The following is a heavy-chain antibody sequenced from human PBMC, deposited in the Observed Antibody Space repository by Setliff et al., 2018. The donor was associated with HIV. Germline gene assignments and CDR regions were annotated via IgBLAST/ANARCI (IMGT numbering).Heavy chain of an antibody. V-gene: IGHV4-39*01. J-gene: IGHJ3*02. CDR1: GGPFTSRSYY. Sequence: PSETLSLTCTVSGGPFTSRSYYWGWIRQPPGKGLEWIGSIFYSGITYYNPSLKSRVTISVDTSKNQISLKLNSVTAADTAVYYCARSKTFYDFWGGYYTHGAFKIWGLGTMVTVSS. D-gene: IGHD3-3*01. CDR3: ARSKTFYDFWGGYYTHGAFKI. CDR2: IFYSGIT.